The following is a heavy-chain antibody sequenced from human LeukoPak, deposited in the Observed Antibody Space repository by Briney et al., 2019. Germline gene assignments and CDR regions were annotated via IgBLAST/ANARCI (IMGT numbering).Heavy chain of an antibody. V-gene: IGHV4-34*01. CDR3: ARGRKLLWFGELLSNNWFDP. CDR1: GGSFSGYY. CDR2: INDSGST. J-gene: IGHJ5*02. D-gene: IGHD3-10*01. Sequence: SETLSLTCAVYGGSFSGYYWSWIRQPPGKGLEWIGEINDSGSTNYNPSLKSRVTISVATSKDQFSLKLSSVTAADTAVYYCARGRKLLWFGELLSNNWFDPWGQGTLVTVSS.